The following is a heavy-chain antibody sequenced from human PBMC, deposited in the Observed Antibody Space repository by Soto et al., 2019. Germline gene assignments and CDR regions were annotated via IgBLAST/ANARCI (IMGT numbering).Heavy chain of an antibody. Sequence: VKVSCKASGGTFNKFAFSWVRQAPGQGFEWMGGIIPVFRSANYAQRFRGRITITADEYTSTVYLYLNDLRSDDTAVYYCARRYCASDNCPLFYYFVDLWGLGTTVT. D-gene: IGHD2-21*02. V-gene: IGHV1-69*01. CDR2: IIPVFRSA. J-gene: IGHJ6*02. CDR1: GGTFNKFA. CDR3: ARRYCASDNCPLFYYFVDL.